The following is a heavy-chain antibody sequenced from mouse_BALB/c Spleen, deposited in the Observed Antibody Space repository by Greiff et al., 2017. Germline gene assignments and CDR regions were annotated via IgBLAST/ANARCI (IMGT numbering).Heavy chain of an antibody. CDR1: GYTFTSYY. V-gene: IGHV1S81*02. Sequence: QVQLQQPGAELVKPGASVKLSCKASGYTFTSYYMYWVKQRPGQGLEWIGGINPSNGGTNFNEKFKSKATLTVDKSSSTAYMQLSSLTSEDSAVYYCARPYDYDGWYFDVWGAGTTVTVSS. CDR3: ARPYDYDGWYFDV. D-gene: IGHD2-4*01. CDR2: INPSNGGT. J-gene: IGHJ1*01.